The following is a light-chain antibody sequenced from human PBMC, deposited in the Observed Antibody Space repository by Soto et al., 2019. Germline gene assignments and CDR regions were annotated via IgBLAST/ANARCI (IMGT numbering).Light chain of an antibody. J-gene: IGLJ2*01. V-gene: IGLV1-47*02. CDR2: NSD. CDR3: SSYTSSSTLV. Sequence: QSVLTQPPSASGTPGQRVTISCSGSSSNVGNHFVYWYQHLPGTAPRLLIYNSDQRPSRVPDRFSGSKSGASASLAISGLRADDAGDYYCSSYTSSSTLVFGGGTKVTVL. CDR1: SSNVGNHF.